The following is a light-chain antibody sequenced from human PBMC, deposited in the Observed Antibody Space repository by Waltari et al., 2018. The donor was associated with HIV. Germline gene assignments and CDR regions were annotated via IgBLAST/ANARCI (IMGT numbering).Light chain of an antibody. CDR3: QQYDNWPPLT. J-gene: IGKJ4*01. CDR2: GAS. V-gene: IGKV3-15*01. Sequence: EIVMPKSPATLPVSQGDGATLSCRASQSVRYNLAWYQQKLGQAPRLLIYGASTRATDIPARFSGSGYGTEFTLTISSLQSDDFAVYYCQQYDNWPPLTFGGGTKVEI. CDR1: QSVRYN.